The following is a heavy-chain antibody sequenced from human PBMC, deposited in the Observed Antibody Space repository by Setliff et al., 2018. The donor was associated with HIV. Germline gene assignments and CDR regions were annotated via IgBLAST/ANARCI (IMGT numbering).Heavy chain of an antibody. J-gene: IGHJ6*03. CDR3: ARRRPPPSGLYSAYYMDV. Sequence: SETLSLTCIVSGGSIGSYYWSWIRQSPGKGLEWIGYVYYTGSTNYNPSLKSPVTIGVDSSKNQFSLKLTSVTAADAAVYYCARRRPPPSGLYSAYYMDVWGTGTTVTVSS. CDR2: VYYTGST. V-gene: IGHV4-59*08. CDR1: GGSIGSYY. D-gene: IGHD1-26*01.